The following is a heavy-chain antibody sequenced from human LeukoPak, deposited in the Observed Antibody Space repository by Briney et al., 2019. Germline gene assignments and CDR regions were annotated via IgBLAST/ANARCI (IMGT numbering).Heavy chain of an antibody. CDR2: INPNSGGT. D-gene: IGHD2-15*01. V-gene: IGHV1-2*02. CDR3: ARGFKYCSGGSCYYGY. CDR1: GYTFTGYY. Sequence: GASVKVSCKASGYTFTGYYMHWVRQAPGQGPEWMGWINPNSGGTNYAQKFQGRVTMTRDTSISTAYTELSRLRSDDTAVYYCARGFKYCSGGSCYYGYWGQGTLVTVSS. J-gene: IGHJ4*02.